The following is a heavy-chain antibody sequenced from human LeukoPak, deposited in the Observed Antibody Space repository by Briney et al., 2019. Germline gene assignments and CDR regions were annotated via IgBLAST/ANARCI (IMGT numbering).Heavy chain of an antibody. CDR3: ARRGYSSGLYFDY. J-gene: IGHJ4*02. CDR1: GFTFSSYG. D-gene: IGHD6-25*01. Sequence: GGSLRLSRAASGFTFSSYGMHWVRQAPGKGLEWVAVIWYDGSNKYYADSVKGRFTISRDNSKNTLYLQMNSLRAEDTAVYYCARRGYSSGLYFDYWGQGTLVTVSS. V-gene: IGHV3-33*01. CDR2: IWYDGSNK.